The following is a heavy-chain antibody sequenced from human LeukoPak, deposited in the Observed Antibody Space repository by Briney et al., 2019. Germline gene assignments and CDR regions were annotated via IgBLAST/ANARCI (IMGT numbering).Heavy chain of an antibody. CDR1: GFTFSDYY. CDR3: AKLSGDYDILTSNWFDP. J-gene: IGHJ5*02. CDR2: ISSSGSTI. Sequence: GGSLRLSCAASGFTFSDYYMSWIRQAPGKGLEWVSYISSSGSTIYYADSVKGRFTISRDNSKNTLYLQMNSLRAEDTAVYYCAKLSGDYDILTSNWFDPWGQGTLVTVSS. V-gene: IGHV3-11*01. D-gene: IGHD3-9*01.